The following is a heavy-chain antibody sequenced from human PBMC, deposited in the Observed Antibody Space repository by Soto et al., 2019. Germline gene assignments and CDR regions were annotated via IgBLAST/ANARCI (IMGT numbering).Heavy chain of an antibody. D-gene: IGHD3-10*01. CDR2: IYYSGST. Sequence: QLQLQESGPGLVKPSETLSLTCTVSGGSISSSSYYWGWIRQPPGKGLEWIGSIYYSGSTYYNPSLKSRVIISVDTSKNQFSLKLSSVTAADTAVYYCASVLVRGRDYWGQGTLVTVSS. CDR3: ASVLVRGRDY. CDR1: GGSISSSSYY. J-gene: IGHJ4*02. V-gene: IGHV4-39*01.